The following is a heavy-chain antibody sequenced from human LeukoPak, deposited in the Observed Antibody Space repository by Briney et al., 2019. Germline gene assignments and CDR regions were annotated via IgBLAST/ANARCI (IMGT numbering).Heavy chain of an antibody. Sequence: GGSLRLSCAASGFTFSSYDMHWVRQAPGKGLEWVAVISYDGSNKYYADSVKGRFTISRDNSKNTLYLQMNSLRAEDTAVYYCAKTYYYDSSGYYLDYWGQGTLVTVSS. CDR2: ISYDGSNK. V-gene: IGHV3-30*18. D-gene: IGHD3-22*01. CDR3: AKTYYYDSSGYYLDY. CDR1: GFTFSSYD. J-gene: IGHJ4*02.